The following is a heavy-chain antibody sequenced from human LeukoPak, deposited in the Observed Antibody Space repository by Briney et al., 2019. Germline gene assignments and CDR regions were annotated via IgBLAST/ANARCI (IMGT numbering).Heavy chain of an antibody. Sequence: SETLSLTCTVSAGSISSSSHHWGWIRQSPGKGLEWIGSIYYGRTTYYNPSLNSRVTISVVTSKSQFSLKLNSVTAADTAVYYCARMGQQLADYWGQGTLVTVST. J-gene: IGHJ4*02. V-gene: IGHV4-39*07. CDR3: ARMGQQLADY. D-gene: IGHD6-13*01. CDR2: IYYGRTT. CDR1: AGSISSSSHH.